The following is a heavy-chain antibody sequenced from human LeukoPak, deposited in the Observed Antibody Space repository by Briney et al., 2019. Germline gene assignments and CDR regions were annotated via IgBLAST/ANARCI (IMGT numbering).Heavy chain of an antibody. CDR2: IYYSGST. D-gene: IGHD6-19*01. V-gene: IGHV4-59*12. J-gene: IGHJ4*02. CDR3: ARGGTGAVAGSVHFDY. Sequence: PSETLSLTCTVSGGSISSYYWSWIRQPPGKGLEWIGYIYYSGSTNYNPSLKSRVTISVDTSKNQFSLKLSSVTAADTAVYYCARGGTGAVAGSVHFDYWGQGTLVTVSS. CDR1: GGSISSYY.